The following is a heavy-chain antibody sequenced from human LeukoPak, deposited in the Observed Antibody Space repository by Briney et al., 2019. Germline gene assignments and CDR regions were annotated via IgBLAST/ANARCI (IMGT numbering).Heavy chain of an antibody. CDR3: ARDTNIVEVPAAPHWYFDL. Sequence: PSETLSLTCTVSGGSISSYYWSWIRQPAGKGLEWIGRIYTSGSTNYNPSLKSRVTMSVDTSKNQFSLKLSSVTGADTAVYYCARDTNIVEVPAAPHWYFDLWGRGTLVTVSS. V-gene: IGHV4-4*07. D-gene: IGHD2-2*01. CDR1: GGSISSYY. CDR2: IYTSGST. J-gene: IGHJ2*01.